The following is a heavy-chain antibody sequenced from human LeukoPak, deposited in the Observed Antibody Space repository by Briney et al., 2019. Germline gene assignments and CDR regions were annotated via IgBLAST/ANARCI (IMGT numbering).Heavy chain of an antibody. Sequence: GGSLRLSCAASGFTVSSNYMSWVRQAPGKGLEWVSVIYSGGSTYYADSVKGRFTISRDNSKNTLYLQMNSLRAEDTAVFYCARLYYYYSSGYYSYGMDVWGQGTTVTVSS. D-gene: IGHD3-22*01. V-gene: IGHV3-53*01. CDR3: ARLYYYYSSGYYSYGMDV. CDR2: IYSGGST. J-gene: IGHJ6*02. CDR1: GFTVSSNY.